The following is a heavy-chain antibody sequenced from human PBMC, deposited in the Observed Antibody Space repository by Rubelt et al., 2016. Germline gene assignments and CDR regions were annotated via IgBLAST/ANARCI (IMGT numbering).Heavy chain of an antibody. V-gene: IGHV1-2*02. D-gene: IGHD5-18*01. CDR3: ASRTAMAYYYYGMDG. J-gene: IGHJ6*02. CDR2: INPNSGGT. Sequence: QVQLVQSGAEVKKPGASVKVSCKASGYTFTGYYKHWVRQAPGQGLEWMGWINPNSGGTNYAQRVRGGGTRPGDTASTTAYMGLGRLRSDDTAVYYCASRTAMAYYYYGMDGWGQGTTVTVSS. CDR1: GYTFTGYY.